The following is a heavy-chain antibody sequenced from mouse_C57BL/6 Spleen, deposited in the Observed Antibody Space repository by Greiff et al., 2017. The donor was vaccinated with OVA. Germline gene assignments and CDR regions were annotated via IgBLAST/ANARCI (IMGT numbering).Heavy chain of an antibody. CDR3: ARVLGRDYYAMDY. CDR1: GYTFTSYW. Sequence: QVQLQQSGAELVKPGASVKMSCKASGYTFTSYWITWVKQRPGQGLEWIGDIYPGSGSTNYNEKFKSKATLTVDTSSSTAYMQLSSLTSEDSAVYYCARVLGRDYYAMDYWGQGTSVTVSS. D-gene: IGHD4-1*01. V-gene: IGHV1-55*01. CDR2: IYPGSGST. J-gene: IGHJ4*01.